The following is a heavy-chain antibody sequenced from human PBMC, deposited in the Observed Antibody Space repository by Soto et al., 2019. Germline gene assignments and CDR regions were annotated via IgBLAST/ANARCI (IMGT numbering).Heavy chain of an antibody. Sequence: ASVKVSCKASGGTFSSYAISWVRQAPGQGLEWMGGIIPIFGTANYAQKFQGRVTITADESTSTAYMELSSLRSEDTAVYYCARGPEQLPDYEIIFGPQTMYYYYGMDVWGQGTTVTVSS. J-gene: IGHJ6*02. CDR2: IIPIFGTA. D-gene: IGHD4-17*01. V-gene: IGHV1-69*13. CDR1: GGTFSSYA. CDR3: ARGPEQLPDYEIIFGPQTMYYYYGMDV.